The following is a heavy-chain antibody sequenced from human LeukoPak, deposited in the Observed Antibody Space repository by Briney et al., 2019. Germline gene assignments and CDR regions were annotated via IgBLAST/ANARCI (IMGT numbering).Heavy chain of an antibody. CDR3: ARLHWGSLYYYYYYMDV. J-gene: IGHJ6*03. D-gene: IGHD7-27*01. CDR1: GGSISSYY. CDR2: IYTSGST. Sequence: KPSETLSRTCTVSGGSISSYYWSWIRQPPGKGLEWIGYIYTSGSTNYNPSLKSRVTISVDTSKNQFSLKLSSVTAADTAVYYCARLHWGSLYYYYYYMDVWGKGTTVTVSS. V-gene: IGHV4-4*09.